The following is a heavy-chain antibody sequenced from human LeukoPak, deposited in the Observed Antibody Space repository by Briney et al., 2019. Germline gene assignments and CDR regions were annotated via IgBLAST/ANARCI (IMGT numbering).Heavy chain of an antibody. Sequence: SETLSLTCTVSGGSISSYYWSWIRQPPGKGLEWIGNIYYSGSTNYNPSLKSRVTISVDTSKNQFSLKLSSVTAADTAVYYCARGDKSAFDIWGQGTMVTVSS. CDR3: ARGDKSAFDI. V-gene: IGHV4-59*01. CDR2: IYYSGST. CDR1: GGSISSYY. J-gene: IGHJ3*02. D-gene: IGHD2-15*01.